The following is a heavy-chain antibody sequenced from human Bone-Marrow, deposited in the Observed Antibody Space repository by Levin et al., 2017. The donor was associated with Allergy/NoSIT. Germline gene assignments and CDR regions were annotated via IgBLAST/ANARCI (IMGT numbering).Heavy chain of an antibody. CDR1: GFTLTTAGMR. Sequence: ESGPTLVKPTQTLTLTCTFSGFTLTTAGMRVSWIRQPPGKALEWLAHIDWDGNKFYSTSLRTRLTISRDMSRNQVVLSVTNVDPVDTATYFFARSRGVTTFAFGPKYYHYRGMDVWGQGTTVAVSS. D-gene: IGHD3-3*01. CDR2: IDWDGNK. CDR3: ARSRGVTTFAFGPKYYHYRGMDV. J-gene: IGHJ6*02. V-gene: IGHV2-70*04.